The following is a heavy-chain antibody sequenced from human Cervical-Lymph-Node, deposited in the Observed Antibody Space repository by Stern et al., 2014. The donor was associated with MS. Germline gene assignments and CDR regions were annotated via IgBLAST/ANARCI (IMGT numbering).Heavy chain of an antibody. CDR3: AKGGRNGDFLDEFDD. J-gene: IGHJ4*02. Sequence: EVQLVESGGGLVQPGRSLRLSCAASGFTFADYAMHWVRQAPGKGLEWVSGLSWNSDSRGYADSVKGRFTVSRDNARNSLYLQMSSLRAEDSALYYCAKGGRNGDFLDEFDDWGQGTMGNVSS. D-gene: IGHD4-17*01. CDR2: LSWNSDSR. V-gene: IGHV3-9*01. CDR1: GFTFADYA.